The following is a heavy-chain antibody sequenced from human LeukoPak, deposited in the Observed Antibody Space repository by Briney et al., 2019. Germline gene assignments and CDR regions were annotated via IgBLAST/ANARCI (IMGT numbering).Heavy chain of an antibody. D-gene: IGHD3-10*01. CDR1: GFTFSTSW. V-gene: IGHV3-7*01. CDR3: ARGYYDSGTYYGYTYDY. J-gene: IGHJ4*02. CDR2: IKEDGSQE. Sequence: GGSLRLSCAASGFTFSTSWMNWVRQAPGKGLEWVANIKEDGSQEYYVDSVKGRFTISRDNAKNSLSLQMISLRAEDTAVYYCARGYYDSGTYYGYTYDYWGQGTLVTVSS.